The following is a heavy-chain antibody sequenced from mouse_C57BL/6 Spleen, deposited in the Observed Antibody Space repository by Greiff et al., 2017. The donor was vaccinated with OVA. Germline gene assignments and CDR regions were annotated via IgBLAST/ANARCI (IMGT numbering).Heavy chain of an antibody. V-gene: IGHV1-80*01. Sequence: QVQLKESGAELVKPGASVKISCKASGYAFSSYWMNWVKRRPGKGLEWIGQIYPGDGDTNYNGKFKGKATLTADKSSSTAYMQLSSLTSEDSAVYFGARWTVVAVHWYFDVWGTGTTVTVSS. D-gene: IGHD1-1*01. CDR3: ARWTVVAVHWYFDV. CDR1: GYAFSSYW. J-gene: IGHJ1*03. CDR2: IYPGDGDT.